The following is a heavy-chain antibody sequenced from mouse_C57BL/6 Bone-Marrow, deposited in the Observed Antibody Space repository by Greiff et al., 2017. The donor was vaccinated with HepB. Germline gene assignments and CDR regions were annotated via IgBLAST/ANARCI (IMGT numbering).Heavy chain of an antibody. V-gene: IGHV2-2*01. CDR2: IWSGGST. Sequence: QVQLKESGPGLVQPSQSLSITCTVSGFSLTSYGVHWVRQSPGKGLEWLGVIWSGGSTDYNAAFISRLSISKDNSKSQVFFKMNSLQADDTAIYYCARNVVATGWFAYWGQGTLVTVSA. D-gene: IGHD1-1*01. J-gene: IGHJ3*01. CDR1: GFSLTSYG. CDR3: ARNVVATGWFAY.